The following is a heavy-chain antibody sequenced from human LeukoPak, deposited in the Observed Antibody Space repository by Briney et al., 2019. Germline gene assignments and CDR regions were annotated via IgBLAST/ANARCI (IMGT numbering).Heavy chain of an antibody. CDR1: GGSISSSSYY. CDR2: IYYSGST. V-gene: IGHV4-39*07. CDR3: ARDGIPNSSSWHNWFDP. Sequence: SETLSLTCTVSGGSISSSSYYWGWIRQPPGKGLEWIGSIYYSGSTYYNPSLKSRVTISVDTSKNQFSLKLSSVTAADTAVCYCARDGIPNSSSWHNWFDPWGQGTLVTVSS. J-gene: IGHJ5*02. D-gene: IGHD6-13*01.